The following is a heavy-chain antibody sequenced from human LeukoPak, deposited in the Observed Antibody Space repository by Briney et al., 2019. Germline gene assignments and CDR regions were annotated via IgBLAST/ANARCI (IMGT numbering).Heavy chain of an antibody. CDR2: IIPIFGTA. Sequence: SVKVSCKASGGTFSSYAISWVRQAPGQGLEWMGGIIPIFGTANYARKFQGRVTITTDESTSTAYMELSSLRSEDTAVYYCARGRGNWNYDAFDIWGQGTMVTVSS. V-gene: IGHV1-69*05. CDR3: ARGRGNWNYDAFDI. D-gene: IGHD1-7*01. J-gene: IGHJ3*02. CDR1: GGTFSSYA.